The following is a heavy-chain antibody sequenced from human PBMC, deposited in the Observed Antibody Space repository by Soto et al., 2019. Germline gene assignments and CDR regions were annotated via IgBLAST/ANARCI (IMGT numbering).Heavy chain of an antibody. D-gene: IGHD3-22*01. CDR2: ISYDGSNK. CDR3: ARATYYYDRSGYYFDY. CDR1: GFTFSSYA. Sequence: QVQLVESGGGVVQPGRSLRLSCAASGFTFSSYAMHWVRQAPGKGLEWVAVISYDGSNKYYADSVKGRFTISRDNSKNTLYLQMNSLRAEDTAVYYCARATYYYDRSGYYFDYWGQGTLVTVSS. V-gene: IGHV3-30-3*01. J-gene: IGHJ4*02.